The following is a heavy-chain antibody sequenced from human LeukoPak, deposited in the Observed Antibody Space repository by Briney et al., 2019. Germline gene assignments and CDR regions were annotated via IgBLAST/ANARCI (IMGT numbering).Heavy chain of an antibody. CDR1: VGSISSYY. V-gene: IGHV4-4*07. D-gene: IGHD3-10*01. J-gene: IGHJ4*02. Sequence: PSETLSLTCTVSVGSISSYYWSWIRQPAGKGLECIGSIYTSGSTNYNPSRKSRVTISVDKSNNQFSLKMSYVTAADTAVYYCERDYYGSGSYNYWGQGTLVTVSS. CDR3: ERDYYGSGSYNY. CDR2: IYTSGST.